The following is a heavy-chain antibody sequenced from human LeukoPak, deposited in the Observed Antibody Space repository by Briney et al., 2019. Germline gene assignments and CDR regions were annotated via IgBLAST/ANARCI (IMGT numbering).Heavy chain of an antibody. D-gene: IGHD1-26*01. CDR1: GFTFSSYS. J-gene: IGHJ4*02. CDR2: ISSSSTYI. Sequence: GGSLRLSCAASGFTFSSYSMNWVRQAPGKGLEWVSSISSSSTYIYYADSVKGRFTISRDNAKNSLYLQMNSLRAEDTAVYYCAKAGSIRFDYWGQGSLVTVSS. CDR3: AKAGSIRFDY. V-gene: IGHV3-21*01.